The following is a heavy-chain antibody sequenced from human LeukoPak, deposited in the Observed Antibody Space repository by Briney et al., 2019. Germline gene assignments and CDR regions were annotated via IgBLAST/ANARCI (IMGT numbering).Heavy chain of an antibody. CDR2: VSSNGDST. V-gene: IGHV3-23*01. D-gene: IGHD3-22*01. Sequence: GGSLRLSCAASGLTFDIYAMSWVRQAPGKGLEWVSAVSSNGDSTYYADSVKGRFAISRDNTNNTLFLQMNSLRAEDTAVYYCAKNPLYDSSGYFFPTFDSWGQGTLVAVSS. CDR3: AKNPLYDSSGYFFPTFDS. J-gene: IGHJ5*01. CDR1: GLTFDIYA.